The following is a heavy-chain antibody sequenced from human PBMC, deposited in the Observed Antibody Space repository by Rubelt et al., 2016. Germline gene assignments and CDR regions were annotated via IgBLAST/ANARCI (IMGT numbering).Heavy chain of an antibody. J-gene: IGHJ6*02. CDR1: GGSITSNNW. Sequence: QVQLQESGPGLVKPSGTLSLTCAVSGGSITSNNWWSWVRQSPGKGLEWIGEVNHSGSTNYNPSLTSRVTISVDTSKNQFSLKLSSVTAADTAVYYCARGGKQQLGPYYYVMDVWGQGTTVTVSS. CDR2: VNHSGST. V-gene: IGHV4-4*02. CDR3: ARGGKQQLGPYYYVMDV. D-gene: IGHD6-13*01.